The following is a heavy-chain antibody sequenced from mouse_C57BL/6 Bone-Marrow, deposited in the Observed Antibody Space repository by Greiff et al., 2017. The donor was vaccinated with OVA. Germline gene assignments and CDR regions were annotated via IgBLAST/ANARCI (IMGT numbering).Heavy chain of an antibody. J-gene: IGHJ2*01. D-gene: IGHD2-3*01. CDR1: GYTFTSYW. CDR2: IYPGSGST. Sequence: QVQLQQSGAELVKPGASVKMSCKASGYTFTSYWITWVKQRPGQGLEWIGDIYPGSGSTNYNEKFKSKATLTVDTSSSTAYMQLSSLTSEDSAVYYCAREMGWLPYYFDYWGQGTTLTVSS. V-gene: IGHV1-55*01. CDR3: AREMGWLPYYFDY.